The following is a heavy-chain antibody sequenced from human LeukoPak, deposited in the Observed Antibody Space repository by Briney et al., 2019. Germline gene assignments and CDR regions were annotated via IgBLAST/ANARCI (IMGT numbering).Heavy chain of an antibody. CDR1: GFTFSDYY. V-gene: IGHV3-11*01. CDR3: ARDGNYYDSSGYLDY. D-gene: IGHD3-22*01. J-gene: IGHJ4*02. CDR2: ISSSGSTI. Sequence: PGGSLRLSCAASGFTFSDYYMSWIRQAPGKGLEWVSCISSSGSTIYYADSVKGRFTISRDNAKNSLYLQMNSLRAEDTAVYYCARDGNYYDSSGYLDYWGQGTLVTVSS.